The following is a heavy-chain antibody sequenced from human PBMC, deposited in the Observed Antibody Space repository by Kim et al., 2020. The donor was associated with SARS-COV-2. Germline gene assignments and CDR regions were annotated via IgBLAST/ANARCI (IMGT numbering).Heavy chain of an antibody. CDR2: FYTSGST. Sequence: SETLSLTCTVSGGSINSYSWSWIRQPAGKGLEWIGCFYTSGSTNYNPSLKSRVTMSVDRSKNQFSLKLSSVTAVDTAVYYCTRGSGWYGNWGQGTLVTVSS. J-gene: IGHJ4*02. CDR3: TRGSGWYGN. D-gene: IGHD6-19*01. CDR1: GGSINSYS. V-gene: IGHV4-4*07.